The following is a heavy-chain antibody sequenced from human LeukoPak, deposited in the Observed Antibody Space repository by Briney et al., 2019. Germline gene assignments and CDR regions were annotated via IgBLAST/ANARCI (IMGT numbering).Heavy chain of an antibody. D-gene: IGHD1-26*01. Sequence: PSETLSLTCTVSGGSISSYYWSWIRQPPGKGLEWIGYIYYSGNTNYNPSLKSRVTISVDTSKNQLSLKLSSVTAADTAVYYCARGALDSFDYWGQGTLVTVSS. J-gene: IGHJ4*02. V-gene: IGHV4-59*01. CDR2: IYYSGNT. CDR1: GGSISSYY. CDR3: ARGALDSFDY.